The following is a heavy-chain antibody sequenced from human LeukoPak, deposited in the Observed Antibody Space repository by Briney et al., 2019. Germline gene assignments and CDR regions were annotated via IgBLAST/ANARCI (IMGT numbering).Heavy chain of an antibody. CDR2: MNPNSGNT. CDR3: ARGGRGGYDFWSGYYRSYYMDV. D-gene: IGHD3-3*01. J-gene: IGHJ6*03. Sequence: GASVKVSCKASGYTFTSYDINWVRQATGQGLEWMGWMNPNSGNTGYAQKFQGRVTITRNTSISTAYMELSSLRSEDTAVYYCARGGRGGYDFWSGYYRSYYMDVWGKGTTVTVSS. CDR1: GYTFTSYD. V-gene: IGHV1-8*03.